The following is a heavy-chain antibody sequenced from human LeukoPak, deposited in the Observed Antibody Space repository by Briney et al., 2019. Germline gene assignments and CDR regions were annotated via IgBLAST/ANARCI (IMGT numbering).Heavy chain of an antibody. D-gene: IGHD1-26*01. CDR3: TTDGVGVEGATYDN. CDR1: GFTFDDHG. CDR2: INWDGGDT. V-gene: IGHV3-20*04. J-gene: IGHJ4*02. Sequence: PGGSLRLSCAASGFTFDDHGMSWVRQAPGKGLEWVSGINWDGGDTGYADSVKGRFTISRDNAKNSLYLQMNSLKTEDTAVYYCTTDGVGVEGATYDNWGQGTLVSVSS.